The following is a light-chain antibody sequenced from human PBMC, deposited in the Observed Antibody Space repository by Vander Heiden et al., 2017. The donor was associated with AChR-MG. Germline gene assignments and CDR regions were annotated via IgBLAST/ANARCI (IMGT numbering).Light chain of an antibody. J-gene: IGKJ5*01. Sequence: DIVMTQTPLSLSVTPGQPASISCKSSQSLLHSDGKTYLYWYLQKPGQAPQLLIYEASSRVSGVPDRFSGSGSGTDFTLKISRVEAEDVGVYYCMQGRHPITFGQGTRLEIK. CDR1: QSLLHSDGKTY. CDR3: MQGRHPIT. CDR2: EAS. V-gene: IGKV2-29*02.